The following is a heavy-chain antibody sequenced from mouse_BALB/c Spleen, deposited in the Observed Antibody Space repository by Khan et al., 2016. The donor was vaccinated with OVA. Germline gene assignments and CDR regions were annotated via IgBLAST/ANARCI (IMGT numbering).Heavy chain of an antibody. CDR2: ISYSGST. D-gene: IGHD2-1*01. J-gene: IGHJ1*01. V-gene: IGHV3-2*02. Sequence: EVQLQESGPGLVKPSQSLSLTCTVTGYSITSDYAWNWIRQSPGNKLEWMGYISYSGSTSYNPSLKSRISITRDTSKNQFFLQLNSVTTGDTATYYCARRAYYANEYFDVWGAGTTVTVSS. CDR1: GYSITSDYA. CDR3: ARRAYYANEYFDV.